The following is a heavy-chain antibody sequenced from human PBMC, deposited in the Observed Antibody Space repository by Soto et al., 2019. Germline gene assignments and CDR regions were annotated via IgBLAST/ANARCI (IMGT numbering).Heavy chain of an antibody. Sequence: QVQLQESGPGLVKPSETLSLTCTVSGGSISSDYWSWIRKPPGKGLEWIGDIYYSRSTNYNHSLRSRVTISVDTSRNHLSLRLSCATAADTADYFCARRYGGNLDYWGQGTLVTVSS. V-gene: IGHV4-59*08. D-gene: IGHD1-26*01. J-gene: IGHJ4*02. CDR3: ARRYGGNLDY. CDR1: GGSISSDY. CDR2: IYYSRST.